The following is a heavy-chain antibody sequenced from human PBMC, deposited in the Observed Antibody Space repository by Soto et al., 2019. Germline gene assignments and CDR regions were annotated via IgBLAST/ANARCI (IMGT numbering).Heavy chain of an antibody. J-gene: IGHJ4*02. CDR3: ARERLSDSGSNTHEF. Sequence: SETLSLTCAVYGGSFSGYYWSWIRQPPGKGLEWIGYIYYSGITNYNPSLKSRVTISLDMSKNRFSLKLSSVTAADTAVYFCARERLSDSGSNTHEFWGQGTLVTVSS. CDR1: GGSFSGYY. V-gene: IGHV4-59*01. D-gene: IGHD3-10*01. CDR2: IYYSGIT.